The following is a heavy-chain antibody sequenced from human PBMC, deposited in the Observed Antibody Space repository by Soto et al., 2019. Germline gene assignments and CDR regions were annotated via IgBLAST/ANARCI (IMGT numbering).Heavy chain of an antibody. CDR2: IWYDGSEK. J-gene: IGHJ4*02. CDR3: ASDRGHYSRGSCYFDS. CDR1: GFTFSRYG. D-gene: IGHD3-10*02. Sequence: QVHLVESGGDVVQPGRSLRLSCAASGFTFSRYGFHWVRQAPGKGLEWVAVIWYDGSEKYYAESVKGRFTFSRDDSENTLDLHMSSLRVEDTALYYCASDRGHYSRGSCYFDSWGQGTLVTVSS. V-gene: IGHV3-33*01.